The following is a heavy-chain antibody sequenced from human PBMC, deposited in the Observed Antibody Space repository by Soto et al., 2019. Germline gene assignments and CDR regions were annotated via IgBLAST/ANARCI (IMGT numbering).Heavy chain of an antibody. J-gene: IGHJ4*02. Sequence: QVQLQESGPGLVKPSETLSLTCTVSGGSISSYYWSWIRQPPGKGLEWIGYIYYSGSTNYNPSLKSRVTISVDTSKNQFSLKLSSVTAADTAVYYCASGLSPTYGDYADYWGQGTLVTVSS. CDR1: GGSISSYY. D-gene: IGHD4-17*01. V-gene: IGHV4-59*01. CDR2: IYYSGST. CDR3: ASGLSPTYGDYADY.